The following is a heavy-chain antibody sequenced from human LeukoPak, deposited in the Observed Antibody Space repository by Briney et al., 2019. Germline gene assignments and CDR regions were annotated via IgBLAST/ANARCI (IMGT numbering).Heavy chain of an antibody. V-gene: IGHV1-46*01. J-gene: IGHJ3*02. CDR1: GYTFTSYY. CDR2: INPSGGGT. D-gene: IGHD7-27*01. CDR3: ARECGDRDTFDI. Sequence: ASVKVSCKASGYTFTSYYMHWVRQAPGQGLEWMGIINPSGGGTSYAQKLQGRVTMTRDTSTSTVYMELSSLRSEDTAVYYCARECGDRDTFDIWGQGTMVTVSS.